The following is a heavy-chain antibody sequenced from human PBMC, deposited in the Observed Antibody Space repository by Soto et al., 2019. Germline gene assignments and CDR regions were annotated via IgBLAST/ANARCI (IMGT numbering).Heavy chain of an antibody. CDR3: AKGCSSTSCYFSVDY. CDR2: ISGSGGST. V-gene: IGHV3-23*01. Sequence: GGSLRLSCAASGFTFSSYAMSWVRQAPGKGLEWVSAISGSGGSTYYADSVKGRFTISRDNSKNTLYLQMNSLRAEDTAVYYCAKGCSSTSCYFSVDYWGQGTLVTVSS. CDR1: GFTFSSYA. J-gene: IGHJ4*02. D-gene: IGHD2-2*01.